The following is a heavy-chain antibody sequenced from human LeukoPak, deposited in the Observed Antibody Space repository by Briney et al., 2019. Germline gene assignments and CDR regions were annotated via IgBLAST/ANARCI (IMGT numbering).Heavy chain of an antibody. D-gene: IGHD6-19*01. CDR3: AREISSQQGVAGTSSYYYYMDV. CDR1: GGSFSGYY. J-gene: IGHJ6*03. CDR2: INHSGST. V-gene: IGHV4-34*01. Sequence: SETLSLTCAVSGGSFSGYYWSWIRQPPGKGLEWIGEINHSGSTSYNPSLKSRVTISVDTSKNQFSLKLSSVTAADTAVYYCAREISSQQGVAGTSSYYYYMDVGGKGTTVTVSS.